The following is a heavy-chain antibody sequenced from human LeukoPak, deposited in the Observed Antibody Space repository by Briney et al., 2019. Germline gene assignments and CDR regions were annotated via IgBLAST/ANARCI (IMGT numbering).Heavy chain of an antibody. CDR1: GFTFSSYA. CDR3: AKIGSSGWYSPIFDY. V-gene: IGHV3-23*01. Sequence: GGSLRLSCAASGFTFSSYAMSWVRQAPGKWLEWVSAISGSGGSTYYADSVKGRITISRDNSKNTLYLQMNSLRAEDTAVYYCAKIGSSGWYSPIFDYWGQGTLVTVSS. D-gene: IGHD6-19*01. J-gene: IGHJ4*02. CDR2: ISGSGGST.